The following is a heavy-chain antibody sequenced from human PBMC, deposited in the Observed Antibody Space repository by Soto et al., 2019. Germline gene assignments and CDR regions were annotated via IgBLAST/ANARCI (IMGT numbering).Heavy chain of an antibody. V-gene: IGHV3-49*04. J-gene: IGHJ3*01. Sequence: GSLRLSCTASGFTFGDYAMSWVRQAPGKGLEWVGFIRSKAYGGTTEYAASVKGRFTISRDDSKSIAYLQMNSLKTEDTAVYYCTPHSAPSWGQGTMVTVSS. CDR1: GFTFGDYA. CDR2: IRSKAYGGTT. CDR3: TPHSAPS.